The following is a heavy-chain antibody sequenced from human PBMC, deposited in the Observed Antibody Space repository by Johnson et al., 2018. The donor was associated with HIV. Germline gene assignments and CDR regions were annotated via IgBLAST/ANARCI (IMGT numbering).Heavy chain of an antibody. J-gene: IGHJ3*02. CDR2: MRWNSGSI. CDR3: AVWGFSSTSCYGEGAFDI. Sequence: VQLVESGGGLVRPGRSLRLSCAASGFTFDDYAMHWVRQAPGKGLEWVSGMRWNSGSIGYGDSVKGRFTISRANAKKSLYLQMNSLRAEDTALYYCAVWGFSSTSCYGEGAFDIWGQGTMVTVSS. CDR1: GFTFDDYA. D-gene: IGHD2-2*01. V-gene: IGHV3-9*01.